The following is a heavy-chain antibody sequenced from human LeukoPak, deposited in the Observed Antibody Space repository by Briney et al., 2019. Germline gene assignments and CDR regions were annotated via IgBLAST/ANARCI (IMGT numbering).Heavy chain of an antibody. CDR2: IYYSGST. CDR3: ARVVHYYGMDV. D-gene: IGHD2-2*01. J-gene: IGHJ6*02. V-gene: IGHV4-31*03. CDR1: GGSISSGGYY. Sequence: PSETLSLTCTVSGGSISSGGYYWSWIRQHPGKGLEWIGYIYYSGSTYYNPSFKSRVTISVDTSKNQFSLKLSSVTAADTAVYYCARVVHYYGMDVWGQGTTVTVSS.